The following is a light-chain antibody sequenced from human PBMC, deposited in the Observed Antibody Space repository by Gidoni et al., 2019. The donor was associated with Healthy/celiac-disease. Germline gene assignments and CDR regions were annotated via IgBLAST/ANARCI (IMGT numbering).Light chain of an antibody. CDR2: AAS. CDR1: QSISSY. CDR3: QQSYSTPPT. V-gene: IGKV1-39*01. J-gene: IGKJ2*01. Sequence: DIQMNPSPSSLSASVGDRVTITCRASQSISSYLNWYQQKPGKAPKLLIYAASSLQSGVTSRFSGSGSGTDFTLTISSLQPEDFATYYCQQSYSTPPTFGQGTKLEIK.